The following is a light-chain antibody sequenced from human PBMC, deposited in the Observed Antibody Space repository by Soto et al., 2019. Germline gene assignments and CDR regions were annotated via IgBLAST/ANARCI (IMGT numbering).Light chain of an antibody. V-gene: IGLV2-14*02. CDR3: SSYTSSMTLV. J-gene: IGLJ3*02. Sequence: QSALTQPASVSGSPGQSITISCTGTSSDVGGYNLVSWYQQHPGKAPKLILYEAAKRPSGVSDRFSGSKSGNTASLTISGLQAEDEDDYYCSSYTSSMTLVFGGGTKLTVL. CDR1: SSDVGGYNL. CDR2: EAA.